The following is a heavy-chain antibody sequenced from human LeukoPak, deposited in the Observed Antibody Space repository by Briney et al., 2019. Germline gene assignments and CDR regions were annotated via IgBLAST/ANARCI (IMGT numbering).Heavy chain of an antibody. V-gene: IGHV1-69*05. CDR2: IIPIFGTA. J-gene: IGHJ4*02. Sequence: ASVKVSCKASGGTFSSYAIGWVRQAPGQGLEWMGGIIPIFGTANYAQKFQGRVTITTDESTSTAYMELSSLRSEDTAVYYCARDGSRDSSGSFDYWGQGTLVTVSS. CDR1: GGTFSSYA. D-gene: IGHD3-22*01. CDR3: ARDGSRDSSGSFDY.